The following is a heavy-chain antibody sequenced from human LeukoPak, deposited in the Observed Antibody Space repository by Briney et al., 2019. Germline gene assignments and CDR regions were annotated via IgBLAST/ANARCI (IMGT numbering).Heavy chain of an antibody. V-gene: IGHV4-34*01. Sequence: SETLSLTCAVYGGSFSGYYWSWIRQPPGKGLEWIGEINHSGSTNYNPSLKSRVTISVDTSKNQFSLKPSSVTAADTAVYYCARGPRYSSSWYYHYYYYMDVWGKGTTVTVSS. J-gene: IGHJ6*03. CDR2: INHSGST. D-gene: IGHD6-13*01. CDR3: ARGPRYSSSWYYHYYYYMDV. CDR1: GGSFSGYY.